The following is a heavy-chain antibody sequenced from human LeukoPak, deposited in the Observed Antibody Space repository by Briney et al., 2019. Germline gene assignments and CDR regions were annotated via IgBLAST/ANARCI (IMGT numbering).Heavy chain of an antibody. Sequence: GGSLRLSCVAPGFNFRDYYFSWIRQPPGQGLEWLAFISASGGIIHYEDSVKGRFTISRDDASNSVFLQMNSLKTEDTALYYCARHMVITPFHSWGQGTQVTVSS. CDR3: ARHMVITPFHS. J-gene: IGHJ4*02. CDR1: GFNFRDYY. V-gene: IGHV3-11*01. CDR2: ISASGGII. D-gene: IGHD4/OR15-4a*01.